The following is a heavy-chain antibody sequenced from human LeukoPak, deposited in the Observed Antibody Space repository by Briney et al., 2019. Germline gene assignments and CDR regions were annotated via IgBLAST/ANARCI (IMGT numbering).Heavy chain of an antibody. CDR3: ARCYYDGSGYHPGYFQH. Sequence: GGSLRLSCAGSRFTFSSYAMSWVRQAPGKGLQWVSTISGRGTDTYYADSVKGRFIISRDNSNSTLSLQMNSLRAEDTAVYYCARCYYDGSGYHPGYFQHWGQGTLVTVSS. CDR1: RFTFSSYA. D-gene: IGHD3-22*01. CDR2: ISGRGTDT. V-gene: IGHV3-23*01. J-gene: IGHJ1*01.